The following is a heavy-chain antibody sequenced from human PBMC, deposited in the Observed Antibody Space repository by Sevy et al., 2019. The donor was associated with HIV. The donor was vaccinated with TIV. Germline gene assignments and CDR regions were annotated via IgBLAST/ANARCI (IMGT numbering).Heavy chain of an antibody. CDR3: ARGGETPRGFDP. CDR1: GGSISSVNW. Sequence: SETLSLTCAVSGGSISSVNWWHCVRQPPGKGLEGIGEIYHSGYTNYNPSLKSRVTISVDNSKNQFSLNLNSVTAADTAVYYCARGGETPRGFDPWGQGSLVTVSS. D-gene: IGHD3-16*01. CDR2: IYHSGYT. J-gene: IGHJ5*02. V-gene: IGHV4-4*02.